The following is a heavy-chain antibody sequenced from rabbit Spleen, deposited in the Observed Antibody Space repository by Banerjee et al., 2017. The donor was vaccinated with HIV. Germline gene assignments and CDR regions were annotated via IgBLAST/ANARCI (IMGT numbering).Heavy chain of an antibody. CDR1: GFSFSSNYV. V-gene: IGHV1S40*01. CDR2: MRVGKTGTT. CDR3: ARDLVGVIGWNFYL. Sequence: QSLEESGGDLVKPGGTLTLTCTASGFSFSSNYVMCWVRQAPGKGLEWIACMRVGKTGTTYYATWAKGRFTISRTSSTTVTLRMTSLTAADTATYFCARDLVGVIGWNFYLWGPGTLVTVS. D-gene: IGHD1-1*01. J-gene: IGHJ4*01.